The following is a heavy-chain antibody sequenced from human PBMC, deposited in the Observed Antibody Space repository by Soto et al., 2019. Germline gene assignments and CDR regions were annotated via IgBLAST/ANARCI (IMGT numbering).Heavy chain of an antibody. Sequence: QVQLVQSGAEVKKPGSSVKVSCKASGVTFSSETISWVRQAPGQGLEWVGGIIPLFGPANYAQKFQGRVTITAHESTSPLYIALSSLRPDDTSVYYCAPELGDNPASPFDSWGQGTLVTVSS. V-gene: IGHV1-69*01. J-gene: IGHJ4*02. CDR2: IIPLFGPA. D-gene: IGHD2-21*01. CDR1: GVTFSSET. CDR3: APELGDNPASPFDS.